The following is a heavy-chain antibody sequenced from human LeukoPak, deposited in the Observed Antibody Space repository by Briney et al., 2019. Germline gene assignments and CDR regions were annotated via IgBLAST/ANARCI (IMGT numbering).Heavy chain of an antibody. Sequence: GGSLRLSCAASGFTFSSYEMNWVRQAPGKGLEWVSYISSSGSTIYYADSVKGRFTISRDNAKNSLYLQMNSLRAEDTAVYYCARVGTFYYDSSGLEIFDYWGQGTLVTVSS. J-gene: IGHJ4*02. D-gene: IGHD3-22*01. CDR1: GFTFSSYE. CDR2: ISSSGSTI. CDR3: ARVGTFYYDSSGLEIFDY. V-gene: IGHV3-48*03.